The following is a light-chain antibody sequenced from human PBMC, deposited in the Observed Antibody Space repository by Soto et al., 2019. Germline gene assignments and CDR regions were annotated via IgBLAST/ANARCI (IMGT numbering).Light chain of an antibody. CDR1: NSNIGSNT. V-gene: IGLV1-44*01. CDR3: AAWDDSLNGVV. Sequence: QSALTQPPSASGTPGQRVTISCSGSNSNIGSNTVNWYQQFPGTAPKLLIYSNNQRPSGVPDRFSGSKSGTSASLAISGLQSEDEADYYCAAWDDSLNGVVFGGGTKLTVL. J-gene: IGLJ2*01. CDR2: SNN.